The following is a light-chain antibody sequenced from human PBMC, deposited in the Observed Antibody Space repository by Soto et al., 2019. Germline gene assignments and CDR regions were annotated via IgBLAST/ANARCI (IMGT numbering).Light chain of an antibody. CDR2: GAS. J-gene: IGKJ2*02. V-gene: IGKV3D-15*01. Sequence: EIVMTQSPATLSMSPGERATLSCRASQSVRSNLAWYHQKPGQAPRLLIYGASTRATGIPARFSGSGSGTEFTLTINSLQSEDFVVYYCQQRGKWPSTFGPGTKVEMK. CDR1: QSVRSN. CDR3: QQRGKWPST.